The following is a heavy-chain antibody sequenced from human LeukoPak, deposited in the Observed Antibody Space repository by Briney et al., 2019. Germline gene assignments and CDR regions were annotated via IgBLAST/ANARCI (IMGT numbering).Heavy chain of an antibody. CDR3: ARSTWLLDK. CDR1: GGAISSGGYY. V-gene: IGHV4-30-2*02. J-gene: IGHJ1*01. CDR2: IYHSGST. Sequence: SETLSLTCTVSGGAISSGGYYWSWIRQPPGKGLEWIGYIYHSGSTYYNPSLKSRVTISLDTSKNQFSLKLSSVTAADTAVYYCARSTWLLDKWGQGTLVTVSS. D-gene: IGHD3-22*01.